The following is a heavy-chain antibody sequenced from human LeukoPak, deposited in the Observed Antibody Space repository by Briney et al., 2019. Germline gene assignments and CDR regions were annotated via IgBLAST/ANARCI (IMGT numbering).Heavy chain of an antibody. V-gene: IGHV1-69*13. Sequence: SVKVSCKASGGTFSSYAISWVRQAPGRGLEWMGGIIPIFGTANYAQKFQGRVTITADESTSTAYMELSSLRSEDTAVYYCARDVPRGDYGEDYFDYWGQGTLVTVSS. J-gene: IGHJ4*02. CDR1: GGTFSSYA. CDR3: ARDVPRGDYGEDYFDY. CDR2: IIPIFGTA. D-gene: IGHD4-17*01.